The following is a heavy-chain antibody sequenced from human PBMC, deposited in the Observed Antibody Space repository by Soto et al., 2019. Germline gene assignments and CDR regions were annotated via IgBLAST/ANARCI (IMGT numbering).Heavy chain of an antibody. CDR2: ISASGGST. D-gene: IGHD4-4*01. CDR3: AKSNRPTAPFEY. J-gene: IGHJ4*02. CDR1: GLTFSTYR. Sequence: GGSLTLSCEPSGLTFSTYRMTSDRQAPGKGLEWVSGISASGGSTYYADSVKGRFTISRDNSKSTMYLQMNSLRAEDTALYYCAKSNRPTAPFEYWGQGTLVTVSS. V-gene: IGHV3-23*01.